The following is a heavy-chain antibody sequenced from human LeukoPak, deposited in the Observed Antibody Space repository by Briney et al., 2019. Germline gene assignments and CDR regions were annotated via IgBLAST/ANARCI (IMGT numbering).Heavy chain of an antibody. Sequence: SETLSLTCTVSGGSISRSIYFWGWIRQPPGKGLEWIGSIYYSGSTYYNPSLKSRVTISVDTSKKQFSLKLSSATAADTAVYYCARVLDLSKRGLDAFDIWGQGTMVTVSS. CDR1: GGSISRSIYF. CDR2: IYYSGST. CDR3: ARVLDLSKRGLDAFDI. J-gene: IGHJ3*02. V-gene: IGHV4-39*07. D-gene: IGHD3-16*01.